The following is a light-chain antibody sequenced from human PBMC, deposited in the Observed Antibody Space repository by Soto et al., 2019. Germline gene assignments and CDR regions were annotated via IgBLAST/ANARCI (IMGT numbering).Light chain of an antibody. CDR1: QSVNRN. V-gene: IGKV3-20*01. J-gene: IGKJ1*01. CDR3: QQYGSSGT. Sequence: EILLTQSPATLSVSPLELATLSFRASQSVNRNLAWYQQRPGQAPRLLIYGASNRATGIPDRFSGSGSGTDFTLTISRLEPEDFAVYYCQQYGSSGTFGQGTKVDIK. CDR2: GAS.